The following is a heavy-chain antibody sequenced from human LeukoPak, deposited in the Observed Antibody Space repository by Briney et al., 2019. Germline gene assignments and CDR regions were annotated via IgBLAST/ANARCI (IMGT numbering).Heavy chain of an antibody. D-gene: IGHD1-26*01. Sequence: PGGSLRLSCAASGFTFSSYAMSWVRQAPGKGLEWVSAISGSGGSTYYADSVKGRFTISRDNSKSTLYLQMNSLRAEDTAVYYCAEDSRVVGATHDYWGQGTLVTVSS. CDR3: AEDSRVVGATHDY. J-gene: IGHJ4*02. CDR1: GFTFSSYA. V-gene: IGHV3-23*01. CDR2: ISGSGGST.